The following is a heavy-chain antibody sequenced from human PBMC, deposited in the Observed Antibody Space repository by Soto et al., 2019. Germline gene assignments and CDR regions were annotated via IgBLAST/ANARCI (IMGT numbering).Heavy chain of an antibody. CDR1: GYTFTSYA. CDR3: AREGYYDSSGYLFDY. V-gene: IGHV1-3*01. D-gene: IGHD3-22*01. J-gene: IGHJ4*02. CDR2: INAGNGNT. Sequence: ASVKVSCKASGYTFTSYAMHWVRQAPGQRLEWMGWINAGNGNTKYSQKFQGRVTITRDTSASTAYMELSSLRSEDTAVYYCAREGYYDSSGYLFDYWGQGTLVTGSS.